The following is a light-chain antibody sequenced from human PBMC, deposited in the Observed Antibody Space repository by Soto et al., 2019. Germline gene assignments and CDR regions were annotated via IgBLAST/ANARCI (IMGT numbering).Light chain of an antibody. CDR1: SSVVGAFNY. Sequence: QSVLTQPASVSGSPGQSISISCIGTSSVVGAFNYVSWYQHHPGKAPRLIIYDVTSRPSGVSNRFSASKSGNTASLTISGLQAEDEADYYCSSYTTRNTEVFGTGTKVTVL. CDR3: SSYTTRNTEV. J-gene: IGLJ1*01. V-gene: IGLV2-14*03. CDR2: DVT.